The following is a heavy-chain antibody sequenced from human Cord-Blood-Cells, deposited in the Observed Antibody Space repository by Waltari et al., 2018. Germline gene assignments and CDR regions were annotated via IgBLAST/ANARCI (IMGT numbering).Heavy chain of an antibody. D-gene: IGHD6-6*01. CDR3: AKSARLHYYYGMDV. J-gene: IGHJ6*02. CDR1: GFTFDDYA. CDR2: ISWNSGSI. Sequence: EVQLVESGGGLVQPGRSLRLSCAASGFTFDDYAMHWVRQAPGKGLEWVSGISWNSGSIGYADSVKGRFTISRDNAKNSLYLQMNSLRAEDTALYYCAKSARLHYYYGMDVWGQGTTVTVSS. V-gene: IGHV3-9*01.